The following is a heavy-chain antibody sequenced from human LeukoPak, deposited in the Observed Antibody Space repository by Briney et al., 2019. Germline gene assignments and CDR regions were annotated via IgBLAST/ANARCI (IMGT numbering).Heavy chain of an antibody. CDR2: ISYDGSNK. CDR1: GFTFSSYA. D-gene: IGHD6-19*01. CDR3: AREYSSTGPGPTYYYYGMDV. V-gene: IGHV3-30-3*01. Sequence: GGSLRLSCAASGFTFSSYAMHWVRQAPGKGLEWVAVISYDGSNKYYADSVKGRFTISRDNYKNTLYLQMNSLRAEDTAVYYCAREYSSTGPGPTYYYYGMDVWGQGTTVTVSS. J-gene: IGHJ6*02.